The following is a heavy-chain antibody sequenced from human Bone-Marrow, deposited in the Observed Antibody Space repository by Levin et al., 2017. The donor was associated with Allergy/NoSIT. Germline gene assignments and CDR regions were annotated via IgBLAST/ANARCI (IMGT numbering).Heavy chain of an antibody. CDR1: GFMFSSHD. Sequence: QPGGSLRLSCSASGFMFSSHDLHWVRQAPGKGLEWVAGIWYDGSNKDYADSVKGRFTISRDNSKNTMYLQMNSLRAEDTALYYCAREMYSSGWDWGQGPLVTVSS. CDR2: IWYDGSNK. V-gene: IGHV3-33*01. J-gene: IGHJ4*02. D-gene: IGHD6-19*01. CDR3: AREMYSSGWD.